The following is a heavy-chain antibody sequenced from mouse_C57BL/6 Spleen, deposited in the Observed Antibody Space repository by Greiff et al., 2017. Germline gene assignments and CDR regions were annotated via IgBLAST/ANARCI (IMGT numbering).Heavy chain of an antibody. CDR3: ARGGYYSGSGDEYFDV. V-gene: IGHV5-17*01. Sequence: EVMLVESGGGLVKPGGSLKLSCAASGFTFSDYGMHWVRQAPEKGLEWVAYISSGSSTIYYADTVQGRFTISRDNAKNTLFLQMTSLRSEDTAMYYCARGGYYSGSGDEYFDVWGTGTRVTVSS. CDR2: ISSGSSTI. D-gene: IGHD1-1*01. J-gene: IGHJ1*03. CDR1: GFTFSDYG.